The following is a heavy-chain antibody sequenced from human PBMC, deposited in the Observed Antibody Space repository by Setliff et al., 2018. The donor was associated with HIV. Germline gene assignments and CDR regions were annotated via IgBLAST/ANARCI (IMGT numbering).Heavy chain of an antibody. CDR3: ARYGSNSAFDF. D-gene: IGHD4-17*01. V-gene: IGHV5-51*01. CDR2: IYPGDSDT. J-gene: IGHJ4*02. Sequence: GESLKISCKGSGYTFTKYWIAWVRQMPGKGLEWMGIIYPGDSDTRYSPSFQGQVIISADKSINTAYLQWSSLQASDTAMYYCARYGSNSAFDFWGQGTLVTVSS. CDR1: GYTFTKYW.